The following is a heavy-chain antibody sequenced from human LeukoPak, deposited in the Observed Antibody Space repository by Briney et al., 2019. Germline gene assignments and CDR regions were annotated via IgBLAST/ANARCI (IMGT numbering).Heavy chain of an antibody. J-gene: IGHJ4*02. CDR2: ISYDGSNK. CDR1: GFTFSSYG. Sequence: GGSLRLSCAASGFTFSSYGMHWVRQAPGKGLEWVAVISYDGSNKYYADSVKGRFTISRDNSKNTLYLQMNSLRAEDTAVYYCAKDNRDECYFDYWGQGTLVTVSS. V-gene: IGHV3-30*18. D-gene: IGHD3-10*01. CDR3: AKDNRDECYFDY.